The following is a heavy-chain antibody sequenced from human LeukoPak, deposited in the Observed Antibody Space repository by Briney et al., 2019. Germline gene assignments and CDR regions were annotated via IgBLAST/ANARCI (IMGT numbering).Heavy chain of an antibody. J-gene: IGHJ4*02. Sequence: PGGSLRLSCAASGFTFSSYWMHWVRQAPGKGLVWVSRINSDGSSTSYADSVKGRFTISRDNAKNSLYLQMNSLRAEDTAVYYCARDAADYYDSSGYYYTFDYWGQGTLVTVSS. CDR1: GFTFSSYW. D-gene: IGHD3-22*01. V-gene: IGHV3-74*01. CDR3: ARDAADYYDSSGYYYTFDY. CDR2: INSDGSST.